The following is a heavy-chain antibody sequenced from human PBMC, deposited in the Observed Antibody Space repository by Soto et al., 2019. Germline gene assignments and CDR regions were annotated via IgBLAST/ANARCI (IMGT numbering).Heavy chain of an antibody. CDR1: GYTFTVYY. Sequence: ASVKVSCKASGYTFTVYYMHWVRQAPGQGLEWMGWINPNSGGTNYAQKFQGRVTMTRDTSISTAYMELSRLRSDDTAVYYCARVGSLLSGSYGSYFDYWGQGTLVTVSS. J-gene: IGHJ4*02. CDR2: INPNSGGT. CDR3: ARVGSLLSGSYGSYFDY. V-gene: IGHV1-2*02. D-gene: IGHD1-26*01.